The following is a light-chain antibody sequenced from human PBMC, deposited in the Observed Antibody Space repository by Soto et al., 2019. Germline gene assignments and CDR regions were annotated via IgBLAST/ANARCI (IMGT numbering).Light chain of an antibody. J-gene: IGKJ1*01. V-gene: IGKV3-15*01. Sequence: ELVMTQSPATLSVSPGERDTISCRASQSVSSNLAWYQQKPGQAPRLLIYGASTRATGIPARFSGSGSGTEFTLTISSLQSEDFAVYYCQQYNNWPRTFGQGTKV. CDR3: QQYNNWPRT. CDR2: GAS. CDR1: QSVSSN.